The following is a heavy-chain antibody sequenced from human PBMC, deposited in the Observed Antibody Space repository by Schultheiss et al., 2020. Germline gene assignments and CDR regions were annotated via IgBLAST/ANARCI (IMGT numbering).Heavy chain of an antibody. J-gene: IGHJ5*02. CDR2: ISSSSSYI. CDR1: GFTFSSYS. V-gene: IGHV3-21*01. Sequence: GGSLRLSCAASGFTFSSYSMNWARQAPGKGLEWVSSISSSSSYIYYADSVKGRFTISRDNAKNSLYLQMNSLRAEDTAVYYCARSMVQGVIKGGWFDPWGQGTLGTVSS. CDR3: ARSMVQGVIKGGWFDP. D-gene: IGHD3-10*01.